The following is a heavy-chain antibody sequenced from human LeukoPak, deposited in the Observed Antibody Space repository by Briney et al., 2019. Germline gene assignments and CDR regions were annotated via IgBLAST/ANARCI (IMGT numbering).Heavy chain of an antibody. Sequence: GGSLRLSCAASGFTFSNHWMHWVRQAPGKELVWVSRINSDGSSTTYADSVKGRFTVSRDNAKNTLYLQMDSLRAEDSAVYYCARGLVHDTSGYYSDYWGQGILVTVSS. CDR1: GFTFSNHW. CDR2: INSDGSST. J-gene: IGHJ4*02. CDR3: ARGLVHDTSGYYSDY. D-gene: IGHD3-22*01. V-gene: IGHV3-74*01.